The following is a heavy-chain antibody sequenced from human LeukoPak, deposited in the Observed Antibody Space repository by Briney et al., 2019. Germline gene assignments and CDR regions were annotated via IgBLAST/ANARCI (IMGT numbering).Heavy chain of an antibody. CDR1: GYSISSGYY. D-gene: IGHD2-21*01. CDR2: IYHSGSN. Sequence: SETLSLTCAVSGYSISSGYYWGWIRQPPGKGLEWIGSIYHSGSNYYNPSLKSRVTISVDTSKNQFSLKLSSVTAADTAVYYCARHGDWGSQEIYFDYWGQGTLVTVSS. J-gene: IGHJ4*02. CDR3: ARHGDWGSQEIYFDY. V-gene: IGHV4-38-2*01.